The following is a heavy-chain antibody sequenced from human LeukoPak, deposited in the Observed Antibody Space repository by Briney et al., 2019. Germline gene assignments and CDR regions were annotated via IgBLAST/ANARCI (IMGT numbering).Heavy chain of an antibody. D-gene: IGHD3-22*01. CDR3: AKATTHYYDSSGYAFDI. V-gene: IGHV3-9*01. CDR1: GFTFDDYA. J-gene: IGHJ3*02. Sequence: GRSLRLSCAASGFTFDDYAMHWVRQAPGKGLEWVSGISWNSGSIGYADSVKGRFTISRDNAKNSLYLQMNSLRAEDTASYYCAKATTHYYDSSGYAFDIWGQGTMVTVSS. CDR2: ISWNSGSI.